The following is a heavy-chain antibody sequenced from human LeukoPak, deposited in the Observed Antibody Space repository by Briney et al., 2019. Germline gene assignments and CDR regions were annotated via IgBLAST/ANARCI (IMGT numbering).Heavy chain of an antibody. Sequence: WASVKVSSKASGYDFINYGISWVRQAPGQGLEWMGWRSIYNGNTDYKLQGRVTMTTDTSASTAYMEVRSLRSDDTAVYYCARGGPFPSGSSSREYYLDYWGQGTLVTVSS. CDR2: RSIYNGNT. CDR1: GYDFINYG. D-gene: IGHD6-6*01. CDR3: ARGGPFPSGSSSREYYLDY. J-gene: IGHJ4*02. V-gene: IGHV1-18*01.